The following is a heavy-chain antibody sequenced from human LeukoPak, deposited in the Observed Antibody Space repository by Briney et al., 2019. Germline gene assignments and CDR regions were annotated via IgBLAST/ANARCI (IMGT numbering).Heavy chain of an antibody. CDR3: ALKPAYYDSSGSTDY. V-gene: IGHV4-39*01. J-gene: IGHJ4*02. Sequence: SETLSLTCTVSGGSISSSSYYWGWVRQPPGKGLEWIGSIYYSGSTYYNPSLKSRVTISVDTSKNQFSLKLSSVTAADTAVYYCALKPAYYDSSGSTDYWGQGTLVTVSS. CDR2: IYYSGST. CDR1: GGSISSSSYY. D-gene: IGHD3-22*01.